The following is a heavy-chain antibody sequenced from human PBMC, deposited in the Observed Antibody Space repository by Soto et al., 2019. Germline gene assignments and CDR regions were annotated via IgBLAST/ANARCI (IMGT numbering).Heavy chain of an antibody. D-gene: IGHD1-26*01. CDR3: AVIVGLGV. CDR2: ISYDGSTK. CDR1: GFTFSIYG. V-gene: IGHV3-30*03. Sequence: PGGSLRLSCAASGFTFSIYGMHWVRQAPGKGLEWVALISYDGSTKFYADSVKGRFTISRDNSKNTLYLQMNSLRAEDTAVYYCAVIVGLGVWGQGTTVTVSS. J-gene: IGHJ6*02.